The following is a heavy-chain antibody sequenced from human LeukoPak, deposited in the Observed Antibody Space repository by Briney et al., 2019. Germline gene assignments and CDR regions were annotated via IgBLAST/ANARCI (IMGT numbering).Heavy chain of an antibody. CDR3: AIKQQLVSYNWFDP. Sequence: PSETLSLTCTVSGGSISSGDYYWSWIRQPPGKGLEWIGYIYYSGSTYYNPSLKSRVTISVDTSKNQFSLKLSSVTAADTAVYYCAIKQQLVSYNWFDPWGQGTLVTVSS. V-gene: IGHV4-30-4*08. J-gene: IGHJ5*02. CDR2: IYYSGST. D-gene: IGHD6-13*01. CDR1: GGSISSGDYY.